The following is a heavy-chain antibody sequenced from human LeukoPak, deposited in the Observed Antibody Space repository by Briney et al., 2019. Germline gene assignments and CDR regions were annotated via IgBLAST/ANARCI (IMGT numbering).Heavy chain of an antibody. CDR2: IIPIFGTA. V-gene: IGHV1-69*01. J-gene: IGHJ4*02. D-gene: IGHD3-22*01. CDR1: GGTFSSYA. Sequence: ASVKVSCKASGGTFSSYAISWVRQAPGQGLEWMGGIIPIFGTANYAQKFQGRVTITADESTSTAYMELSSLRSEDTAVYYCARERSGYPLFFDYWGQGTLVTVSS. CDR3: ARERSGYPLFFDY.